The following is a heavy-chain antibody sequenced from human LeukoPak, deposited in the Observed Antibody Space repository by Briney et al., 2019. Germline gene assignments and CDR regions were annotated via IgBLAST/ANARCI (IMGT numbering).Heavy chain of an antibody. CDR1: IVSIKNYY. CDR3: ASSRGPSSSWSFDS. D-gene: IGHD6-13*01. CDR2: IYYTGST. J-gene: IGHJ4*02. V-gene: IGHV4-59*01. Sequence: SETLSLTCSFSIVSIKNYYWNWIRQPPGKGLQWIGYIYYTGSTDYNFSLKSRVTISLDTSENQFSLRLNSVTAADSAVYFCASSRGPSSSWSFDSWGQGILVTVSS.